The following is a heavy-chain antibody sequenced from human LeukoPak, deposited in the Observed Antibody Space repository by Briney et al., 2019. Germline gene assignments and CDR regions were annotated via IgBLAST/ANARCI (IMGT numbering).Heavy chain of an antibody. CDR3: ARGYHYGSGDWFDP. Sequence: PGGSLTLSCAASGFTFSSYAMTWVRQAPGKGLEWVANIKQDGSEKYYVDSVKGRFTISRDNAKNSLYLQMNSLRAEDTAVYYCARGYHYGSGDWFDPWGQGTLVTVSS. CDR1: GFTFSSYA. D-gene: IGHD3-10*01. V-gene: IGHV3-7*01. CDR2: IKQDGSEK. J-gene: IGHJ5*02.